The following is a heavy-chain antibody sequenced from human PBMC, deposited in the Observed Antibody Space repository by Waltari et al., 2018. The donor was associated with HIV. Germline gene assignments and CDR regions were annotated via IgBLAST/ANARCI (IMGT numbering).Heavy chain of an antibody. CDR1: GFTFVDYA. J-gene: IGHJ6*02. Sequence: EVQLVESGGVVVQPGGSLSLSCAASGFTFVDYAMPWVRQAPGKGLEWVSLISWNGGNTLYADSVKGRFTISRDNSKNSLYLQMNSLRAEDTALYYCAKASRSTFDGYGMDVWGQGTTVTVSS. V-gene: IGHV3-43D*04. CDR3: AKASRSTFDGYGMDV. CDR2: ISWNGGNT. D-gene: IGHD3-9*01.